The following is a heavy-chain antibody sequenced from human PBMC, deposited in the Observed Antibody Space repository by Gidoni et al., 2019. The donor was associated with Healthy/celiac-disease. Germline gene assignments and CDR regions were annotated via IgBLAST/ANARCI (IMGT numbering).Heavy chain of an antibody. CDR2: IKQDGSEK. CDR1: GFTFSSYW. Sequence: EVQLVESGGGLVQPGGSLRLSCAASGFTFSSYWMSWVRQAPGKGLEWVANIKQDGSEKYYVDSVKGRFTISRDNAKNSLYLQMNSLRAEDTAVYYCAREDYVWGSYRPLDYWGQGTLVTVSS. V-gene: IGHV3-7*03. J-gene: IGHJ4*02. CDR3: AREDYVWGSYRPLDY. D-gene: IGHD3-16*02.